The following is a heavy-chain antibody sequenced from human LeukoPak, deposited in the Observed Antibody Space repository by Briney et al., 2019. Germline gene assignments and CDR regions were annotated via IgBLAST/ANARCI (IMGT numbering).Heavy chain of an antibody. CDR2: MFSGGNT. D-gene: IGHD6-13*01. CDR1: AFTVGSNY. CDR3: ARGRDSSTFFDY. J-gene: IGHJ4*02. Sequence: GQSRRLSWAPAAFTVGSNYIAWVRQAPENVLGWLSIMFSGGNTYYADSVEGRFTISRDNSRNMLYLQMSSLRAEDTALYYCARGRDSSTFFDYWGQGTLVTVSS. V-gene: IGHV3-53*01.